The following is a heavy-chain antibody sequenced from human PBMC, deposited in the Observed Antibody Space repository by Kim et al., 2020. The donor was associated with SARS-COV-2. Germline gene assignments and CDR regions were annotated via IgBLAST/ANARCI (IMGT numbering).Heavy chain of an antibody. Sequence: SETLSLTCTVSGGSISSYYWNWIRQPPGKGLEWIGYIYYSGSTNYNPSLKSRVTISVDTSKNQFSLKLSSVTAADTAMYYCARAHGGGSYYVDYYFYYMDVGGKGTTGPCSS. V-gene: IGHV4-59*08. D-gene: IGHD1-26*01. CDR2: IYYSGST. CDR1: GGSISSYY. J-gene: IGHJ6*03. CDR3: ARAHGGGSYYVDYYFYYMDV.